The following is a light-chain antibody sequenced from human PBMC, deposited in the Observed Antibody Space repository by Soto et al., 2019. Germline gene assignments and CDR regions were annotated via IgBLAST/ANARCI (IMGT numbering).Light chain of an antibody. CDR2: EVS. Sequence: DIVMTQTPLSLSVTPGQPASISCKSSQSLLHSDGKTYLYWYLXKPGQPPQLXIYEVSNRFSGVPDRFSGSGSGTDFTLKISRVEAEDVGVYYCMQSIQLPLTFGGGTKVDIK. CDR3: MQSIQLPLT. J-gene: IGKJ4*01. V-gene: IGKV2D-29*01. CDR1: QSLLHSDGKTY.